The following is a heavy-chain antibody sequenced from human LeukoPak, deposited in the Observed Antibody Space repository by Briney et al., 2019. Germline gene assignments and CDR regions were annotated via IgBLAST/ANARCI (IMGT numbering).Heavy chain of an antibody. D-gene: IGHD3-10*01. J-gene: IGHJ5*02. Sequence: GGSLRLSCAASGFTFSRYWMTWVRQAPGKGLEGVANIKQDGSEKYYVDSVKGRFTISRDNAKNSLYLQMNSLRAEDTAVYYCAKDLSVLVRFGESSRERWFDPWGQGTLVTVSS. CDR1: GFTFSRYW. CDR2: IKQDGSEK. V-gene: IGHV3-7*04. CDR3: AKDLSVLVRFGESSRERWFDP.